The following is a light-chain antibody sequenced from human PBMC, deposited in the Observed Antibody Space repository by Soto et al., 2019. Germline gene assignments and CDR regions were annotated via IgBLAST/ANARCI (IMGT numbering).Light chain of an antibody. CDR2: KAS. CDR1: QTISSW. J-gene: IGKJ1*01. CDR3: QHYNSYSEA. Sequence: DIQMTQSPSTLSGSVGDRVTITCRASQTISSWLDWYQQKPGKAPKLLIYKASTLKSGVPSRFIGSVSGTDFTLNISSLQPDDFATYYCQHYNSYSEAFGQGTKVELK. V-gene: IGKV1-5*03.